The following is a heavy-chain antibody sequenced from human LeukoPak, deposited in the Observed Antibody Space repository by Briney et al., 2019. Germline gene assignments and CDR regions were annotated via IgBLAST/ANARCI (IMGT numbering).Heavy chain of an antibody. J-gene: IGHJ5*02. CDR2: ISHSGST. Sequence: PSGTLSLTCAVSGGSISSSNWWSWVRQPPGKGLEWIGEISHSGSTNYNPSLKSRVTISVDTSKNQFTLKLRSVTAADTAVYYCARSQARLSWFDPWGQGILVTVSS. V-gene: IGHV4-4*02. CDR1: GGSISSSNW. D-gene: IGHD6-19*01. CDR3: ARSQARLSWFDP.